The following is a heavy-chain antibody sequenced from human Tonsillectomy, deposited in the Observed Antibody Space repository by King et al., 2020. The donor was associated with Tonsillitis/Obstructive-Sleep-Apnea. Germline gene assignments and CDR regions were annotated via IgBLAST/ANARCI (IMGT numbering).Heavy chain of an antibody. CDR2: ISYDGSNK. V-gene: IGHV3-30*04. CDR1: GFTFSIYA. J-gene: IGHJ3*02. Sequence: VQLVESGGGVVQPGRSLRLSCAASGFTFSIYAIHWVRQAPGKGLEWVAVISYDGSNKYYADYVKGRFTISRDNSKNTLDLQMNSLRAEDTAVYYCAREGIYDSSGYADAFDIWGQGTMVTVSS. CDR3: AREGIYDSSGYADAFDI. D-gene: IGHD3-22*01.